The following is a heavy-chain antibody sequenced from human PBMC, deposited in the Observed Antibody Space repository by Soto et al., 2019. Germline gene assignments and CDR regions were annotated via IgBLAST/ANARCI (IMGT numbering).Heavy chain of an antibody. J-gene: IGHJ6*02. CDR2: INHSGST. Sequence: KPSETLSLTCAVYGGSFSGYYWSWIRQPPGKGLEWIGEINHSGSTNYNPSLKSRVTISVDTSKNQFSLKLSSVTAADTAVYYCARDHLVVPAATELYYYYYGMDVWGQGTTVTVSS. D-gene: IGHD2-2*01. CDR1: GGSFSGYY. CDR3: ARDHLVVPAATELYYYYYGMDV. V-gene: IGHV4-34*01.